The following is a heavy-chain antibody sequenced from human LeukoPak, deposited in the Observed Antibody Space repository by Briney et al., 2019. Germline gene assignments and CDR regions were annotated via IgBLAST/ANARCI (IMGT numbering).Heavy chain of an antibody. Sequence: SETLSLTCAVYGGSFSGYYWSWIRQPPGKGLEWIGEINHSGSTNYNPSLKSRVTISVDTSKNQFSLKLSSVTAADTAVYCCASTGYSSGWYHRNNWFDPWGQGTLVTVSS. J-gene: IGHJ5*02. CDR2: INHSGST. CDR1: GGSFSGYY. V-gene: IGHV4-34*01. D-gene: IGHD6-19*01. CDR3: ASTGYSSGWYHRNNWFDP.